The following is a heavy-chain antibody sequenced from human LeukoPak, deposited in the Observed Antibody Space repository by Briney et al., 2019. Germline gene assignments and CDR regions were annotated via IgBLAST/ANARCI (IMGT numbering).Heavy chain of an antibody. Sequence: PSETLSLTCTVSGGSISSSSYYWGWIRQPPGKGLEWIGSIYYSGSTYYNPSLKSRVTISVDTSKNQFSLKLSSVTAADTAVYCCTYYDSSGYYLVGYWGQGTLVTVSS. CDR2: IYYSGST. J-gene: IGHJ4*02. CDR1: GGSISSSSYY. D-gene: IGHD3-22*01. CDR3: TYYDSSGYYLVGY. V-gene: IGHV4-39*01.